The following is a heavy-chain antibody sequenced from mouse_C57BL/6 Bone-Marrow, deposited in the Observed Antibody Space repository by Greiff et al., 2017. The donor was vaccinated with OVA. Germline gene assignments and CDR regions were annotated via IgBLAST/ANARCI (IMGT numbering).Heavy chain of an antibody. CDR2: ISDGGSYT. Sequence: EVKLVESGGGLVKPGGSLKLSCAASGFTFSSYAMSWVRQTPEKRLEWVATISDGGSYTYYPDNVKGRFTISRDNAKNNLYLQMSHLKAEDTAMYYCARDNPDSSGYYFDYWGQGTTLTVSS. CDR3: ARDNPDSSGYYFDY. D-gene: IGHD3-2*02. CDR1: GFTFSSYA. J-gene: IGHJ2*01. V-gene: IGHV5-4*01.